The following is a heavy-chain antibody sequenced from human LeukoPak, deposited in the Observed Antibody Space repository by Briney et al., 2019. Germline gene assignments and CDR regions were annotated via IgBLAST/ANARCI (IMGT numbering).Heavy chain of an antibody. CDR1: GGSFSGYY. V-gene: IGHV4-34*01. D-gene: IGHD3-22*01. Sequence: SETLSLTCAVYGGSFSGYYWSWIRQPPGKGLEWIGEINHSGSTNYNPSLKSRVTISVDTSKNQFSLKLSSVTAADTAVYYCARVVYDSSGYWGQGTLVNVSS. CDR2: INHSGST. J-gene: IGHJ4*02. CDR3: ARVVYDSSGY.